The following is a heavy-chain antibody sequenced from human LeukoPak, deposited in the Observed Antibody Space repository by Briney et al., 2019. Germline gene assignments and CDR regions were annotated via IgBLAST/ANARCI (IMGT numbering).Heavy chain of an antibody. CDR2: IYPGDSDT. Sequence: GASLQISGEGAGSIFTTYWIAWGRALPGKGLGGMGIIYPGDSDTRYSPSFQGQFTISADKSISTAYLQWSSLKTSDTAMYYCARLTRAAAGPFSAFDIWGQGTMVTVSS. J-gene: IGHJ3*02. V-gene: IGHV5-51*01. D-gene: IGHD6-13*01. CDR1: GSIFTTYW. CDR3: ARLTRAAAGPFSAFDI.